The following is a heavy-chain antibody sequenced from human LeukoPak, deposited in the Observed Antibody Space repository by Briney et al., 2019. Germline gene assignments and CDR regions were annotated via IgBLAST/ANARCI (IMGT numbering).Heavy chain of an antibody. J-gene: IGHJ4*02. CDR2: IIPVFGTA. Sequence: SVKVSCKTSGGTLSNYILSWVRQAPGQGLEWMGGIIPVFGTANYAQKFQDRVTITADESTNTVYMELSNLRSEDTAVYYCARHLYHDDFWSGYIDYWGQGSLLTISS. D-gene: IGHD3-3*01. CDR3: ARHLYHDDFWSGYIDY. CDR1: GGTLSNYI. V-gene: IGHV1-69*01.